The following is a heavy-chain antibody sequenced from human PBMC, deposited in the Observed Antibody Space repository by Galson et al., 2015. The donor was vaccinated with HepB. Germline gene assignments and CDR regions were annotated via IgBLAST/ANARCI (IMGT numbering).Heavy chain of an antibody. Sequence: QSGAEVKKPGESLRISCKGSGSSFPSYWISWVRQMPWKGLEWMGRIDPSDSYTNYSPSFQGHVTISADKSISTAYLQWSSLKASDTAMYYCAARPHDYVWGSYPWGQGTLVTVSS. J-gene: IGHJ4*02. D-gene: IGHD3-16*02. CDR3: AARPHDYVWGSYP. CDR2: IDPSDSYT. CDR1: GSSFPSYW. V-gene: IGHV5-10-1*01.